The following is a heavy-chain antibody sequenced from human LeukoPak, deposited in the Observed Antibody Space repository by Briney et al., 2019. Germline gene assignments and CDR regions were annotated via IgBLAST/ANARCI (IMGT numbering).Heavy chain of an antibody. CDR2: ISSSSSTI. Sequence: GGSLRLSCAASGFTFSSYSMNWVRQAPGKGLEWVSYISSSSSTIYYADSVKGRFTISRDNAKNSLYLQMNSLRAEDTAVYYCARLRLSQGYCSSTSCPYYYYYYYMDVWGKGTTVTVSS. J-gene: IGHJ6*03. V-gene: IGHV3-48*01. CDR3: ARLRLSQGYCSSTSCPYYYYYYYMDV. D-gene: IGHD2-2*01. CDR1: GFTFSSYS.